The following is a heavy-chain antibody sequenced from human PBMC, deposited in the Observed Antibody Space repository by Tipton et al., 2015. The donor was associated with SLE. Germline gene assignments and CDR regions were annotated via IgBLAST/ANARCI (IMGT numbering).Heavy chain of an antibody. CDR2: VHHSVST. CDR1: GDSISFYY. D-gene: IGHD1-14*01. V-gene: IGHV4-59*01. CDR3: ARPDLI. J-gene: IGHJ4*02. Sequence: GLVKPSETLSLTCPVSGDSISFYYWTWIRQPPGKGLEWIGHVHHSVSTNYNPSLRSRITISVDTSKNQFSLKMSSVTAADTAVYYCARPDLIWGQGTLVTVSS.